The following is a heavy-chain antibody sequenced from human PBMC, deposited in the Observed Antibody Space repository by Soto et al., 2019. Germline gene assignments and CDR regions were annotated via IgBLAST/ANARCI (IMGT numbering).Heavy chain of an antibody. J-gene: IGHJ6*02. CDR2: INPNSGGT. V-gene: IGHV1-2*02. CDR1: GYTFTGYY. D-gene: IGHD6-6*01. Sequence: ASVKVSCKASGYTFTGYYMHWVRQAPGQGLEWMGWINPNSGGTNYAQKFQGRVTMTRDTSISTAYMELSRLRSDDTAVYYCARDSSSSSHYYGMDVWGQGTTVTV. CDR3: ARDSSSSSHYYGMDV.